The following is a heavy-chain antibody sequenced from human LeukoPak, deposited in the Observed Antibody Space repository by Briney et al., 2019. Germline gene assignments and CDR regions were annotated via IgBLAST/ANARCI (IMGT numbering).Heavy chain of an antibody. CDR1: GATFTSFA. D-gene: IGHD6-13*01. CDR3: ARGYSSSWYRRYYYYGMDV. CDR2: IIPIFGTA. V-gene: IGHV1-69*01. Sequence: SVKVSCKASGATFTSFATSWGRKPPGQGLEWMGGIIPIFGTANYAQKFQGRVTITADESTSTAYMELSSLRSEDTAVYYCARGYSSSWYRRYYYYGMDVWGQGTTVTVSS. J-gene: IGHJ6*02.